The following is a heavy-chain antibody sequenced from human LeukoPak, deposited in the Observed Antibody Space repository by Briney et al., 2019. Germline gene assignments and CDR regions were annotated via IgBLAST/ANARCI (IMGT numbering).Heavy chain of an antibody. CDR2: ISGSGGST. J-gene: IGHJ4*02. D-gene: IGHD5-24*01. CDR1: GFTFSTYG. CDR3: AKGGSDGYNLYYFDY. Sequence: GGSLRLSCAVSGFTFSTYGMTWVRQAPGKGLEWVSTISGSGGSTRYADSVKGRFTISRDGNKNSLYLQMNSLRTEDTAFYYCAKGGSDGYNLYYFDYWGQGTLVTVSS. V-gene: IGHV3-23*01.